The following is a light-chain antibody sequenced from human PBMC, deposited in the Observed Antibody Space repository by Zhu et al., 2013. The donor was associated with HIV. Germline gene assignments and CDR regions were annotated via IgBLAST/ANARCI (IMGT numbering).Light chain of an antibody. CDR2: GAS. J-gene: IGKJ1*01. V-gene: IGKV3-20*01. Sequence: EVVLTQSPAILALSPGERATLSCRASENINSYLAWYQQKPGQPPRLLIYGASSRATGIPDRFSGSGSGTDFTLTISRLEPEDFAVYYCQQYGRSPLAFGQGTKVEIK. CDR3: QQYGRSPLA. CDR1: ENINSY.